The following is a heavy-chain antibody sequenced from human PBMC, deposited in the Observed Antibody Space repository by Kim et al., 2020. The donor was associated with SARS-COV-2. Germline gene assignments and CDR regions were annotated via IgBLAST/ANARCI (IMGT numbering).Heavy chain of an antibody. CDR2: ITNSGDST. Sequence: GGSLRLSCAASGFTFSDSAMSWVRQAPGKGLQWVSSITNSGDSTFYADSVKGRFTISRDNSKNTLYLQINSLRAEDTAIFYFAKHGRGGWLDPWGLGTLV. J-gene: IGHJ5*02. D-gene: IGHD3-10*01. V-gene: IGHV3-23*01. CDR3: AKHGRGGWLDP. CDR1: GFTFSDSA.